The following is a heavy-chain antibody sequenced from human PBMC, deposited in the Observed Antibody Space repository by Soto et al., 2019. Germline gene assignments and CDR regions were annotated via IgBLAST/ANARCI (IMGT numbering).Heavy chain of an antibody. CDR3: ARGYYYYYYGMDV. V-gene: IGHV3-7*01. CDR2: IKQDGSEK. D-gene: IGHD1-26*01. CDR1: GFTFSSYW. J-gene: IGHJ6*02. Sequence: EVQLVESGGGLVQPGGSLRLSCAASGFTFSSYWMSWVRQAPGKGLEWVANIKQDGSEKYYVDSVKGRFTISRDNAKNSLYLQINSLRAEDTAVYYCARGYYYYYYGMDVWGQGTTVTVSS.